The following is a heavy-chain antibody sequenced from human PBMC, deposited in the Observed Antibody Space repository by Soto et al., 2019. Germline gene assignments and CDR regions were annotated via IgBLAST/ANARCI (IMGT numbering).Heavy chain of an antibody. CDR3: ARDSRYSYGIYYYYYGMDV. V-gene: IGHV4-31*03. CDR2: IYYSGST. D-gene: IGHD5-18*01. CDR1: GGSISSGGYY. J-gene: IGHJ6*02. Sequence: QVQLQESGPGLVKPSQTLSLTCTVSGGSISSGGYYWSWIRQHPGKGLEWIGYIYYSGSTYYNPSLKSRVTISVDTSKNQFSLKLSSVTAADTAVYYCARDSRYSYGIYYYYYGMDVWGQGTTVTVSS.